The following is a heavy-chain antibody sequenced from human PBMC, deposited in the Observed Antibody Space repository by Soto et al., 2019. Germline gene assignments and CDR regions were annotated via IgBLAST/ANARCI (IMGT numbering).Heavy chain of an antibody. J-gene: IGHJ5*02. CDR2: VYFSGNA. V-gene: IGHV4-59*01. D-gene: IGHD6-25*01. CDR3: GSVRPSGYVLS. CDR1: GGSLSSYY. Sequence: SETLSLTFTVSGGSLSSYYWTWIRQSPGKGLEWIGYVYFSGNANYNPSLKSRVTISIDTSKNQFSLSLSSVTAADTAFYYCGSVRPSGYVLSWGQGTLDTVSS.